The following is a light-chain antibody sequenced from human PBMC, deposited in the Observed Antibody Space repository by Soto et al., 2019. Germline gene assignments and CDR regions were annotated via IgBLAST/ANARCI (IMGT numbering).Light chain of an antibody. CDR3: QQLRMYPST. CDR1: QDIAIY. V-gene: IGKV1-9*01. CDR2: AAS. Sequence: QFTQSPWSLSASATYIVTTTCRASQDIAIYLAWYQQKPGEAPKLLIYAASTLYGGVPSRFSGSGSGTDFALTITSLQAEDFATYYCQQLRMYPSTFGGGTKVDIK. J-gene: IGKJ4*01.